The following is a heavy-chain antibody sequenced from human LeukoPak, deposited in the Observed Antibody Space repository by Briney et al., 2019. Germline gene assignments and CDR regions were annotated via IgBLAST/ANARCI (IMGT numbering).Heavy chain of an antibody. Sequence: QPGGSLRLSCAASGFTFSSYSMSWVRQAPGKGLEWVSSISGSGGRIDYADSVKGRFTISRDNSKNTLYLQMNSLRAEDTAVYYCAIDDIVVVPAAMTGFQHWGQGTLVTVSS. CDR1: GFTFSSYS. CDR2: ISGSGGRI. CDR3: AIDDIVVVPAAMTGFQH. J-gene: IGHJ1*01. V-gene: IGHV3-23*01. D-gene: IGHD2-2*01.